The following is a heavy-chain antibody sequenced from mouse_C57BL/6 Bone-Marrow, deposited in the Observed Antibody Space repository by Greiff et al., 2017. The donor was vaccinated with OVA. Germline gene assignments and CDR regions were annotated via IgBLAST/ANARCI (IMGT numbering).Heavy chain of an antibody. J-gene: IGHJ4*01. Sequence: EVKLVESGGDLVKPGGSLKLSCAASGFTFSSYGMSWVRQTPDKRLEWVATISSGGSYTYYPDSVKGRFTISRDNAKNTLYLQMSSLKSEDTAMYYCARPQLRLRIGYAMDYWGQGTSVTVSS. CDR2: ISSGGSYT. V-gene: IGHV5-6*01. D-gene: IGHD3-2*02. CDR1: GFTFSSYG. CDR3: ARPQLRLRIGYAMDY.